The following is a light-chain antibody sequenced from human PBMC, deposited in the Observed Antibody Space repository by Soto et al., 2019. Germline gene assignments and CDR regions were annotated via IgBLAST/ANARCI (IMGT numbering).Light chain of an antibody. Sequence: QSALTQPPSASGSPGQSVTISCTGTSSDGGGYDYVSWYQQHPGKAPRLMIYEVTIRPSGVSDRFSGSKSGNTASLTVSGLQAEHEADYYCSSYTGGNPSYVLGNGTKVTV. J-gene: IGLJ1*01. CDR1: SSDGGGYDY. CDR2: EVT. CDR3: SSYTGGNPSYV. V-gene: IGLV2-8*01.